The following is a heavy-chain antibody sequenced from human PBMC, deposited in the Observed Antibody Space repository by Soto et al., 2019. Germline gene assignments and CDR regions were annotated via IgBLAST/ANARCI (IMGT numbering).Heavy chain of an antibody. CDR3: ARGVAVADSPFPHYGMDV. J-gene: IGHJ6*02. V-gene: IGHV1-69*01. Sequence: QVQLVQSGAEVQKPGSSVKVSCKASGGTFSSYAISWVRQAPGQGLEWMGGIIPIFGTANYAQKFKGRVTITADESTRTAYMELSSQRSEDTAVYYCARGVAVADSPFPHYGMDVWGQGTTVTVSS. D-gene: IGHD6-19*01. CDR2: IIPIFGTA. CDR1: GGTFSSYA.